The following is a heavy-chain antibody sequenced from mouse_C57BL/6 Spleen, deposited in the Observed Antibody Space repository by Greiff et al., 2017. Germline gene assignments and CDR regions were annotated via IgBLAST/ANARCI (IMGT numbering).Heavy chain of an antibody. Sequence: EVQLQESGGDLVKPGGSLKLSCAASGFTFSSYGMSWVRQTPDKRLEWVATISSGGSYTYYPDSVKGRFTISRDNAKNTLYLQMSSLKSEDTAMYYCASSTMAYYFDYWGQGTTLTVSS. V-gene: IGHV5-6*01. CDR3: ASSTMAYYFDY. J-gene: IGHJ2*01. CDR1: GFTFSSYG. D-gene: IGHD2-1*01. CDR2: ISSGGSYT.